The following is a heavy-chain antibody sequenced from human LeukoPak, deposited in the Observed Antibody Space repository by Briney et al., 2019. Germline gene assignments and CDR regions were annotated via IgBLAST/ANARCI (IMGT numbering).Heavy chain of an antibody. V-gene: IGHV4-4*07. CDR3: ARGPARGYSYGFIDY. Sequence: SETLSLTCTVSGGSLRAYYWSWLRQPAGKGLEWVGRIYTSGSTNYNPSLKSRVTMSVDTSKNQFSLKLSSVTAADTAVYYCARGPARGYSYGFIDYWGQGTLVTVSS. J-gene: IGHJ4*02. CDR1: GGSLRAYY. CDR2: IYTSGST. D-gene: IGHD5-18*01.